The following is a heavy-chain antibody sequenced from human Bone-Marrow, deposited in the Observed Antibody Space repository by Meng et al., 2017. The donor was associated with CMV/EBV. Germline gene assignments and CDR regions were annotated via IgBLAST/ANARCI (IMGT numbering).Heavy chain of an antibody. V-gene: IGHV3-33*03. CDR2: IWYDGSNK. Sequence: QVQLVESGGGVVQPGRSLRLSCAASGFTFSSYGMHWVRQAPGKGLEWVAGIWYDGSNKYYVDSVKGRFTISRDKSQNTLYLQMDSLRAEDTAIYYCAKGSSEYSNNWFDSWGQGTLVTVSS. D-gene: IGHD6-6*01. J-gene: IGHJ5*01. CDR1: GFTFSSYG. CDR3: AKGSSEYSNNWFDS.